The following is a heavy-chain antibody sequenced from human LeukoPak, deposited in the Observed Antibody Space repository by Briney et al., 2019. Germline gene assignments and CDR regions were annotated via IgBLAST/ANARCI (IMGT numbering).Heavy chain of an antibody. Sequence: SQTLSLTCTVSGDSIRSGGHFWSWIRQHPEKGLEWIGYIYYSGTTKYNPSLKSRVTISVDTSTNQFSLKLTSVTAADTAVYYCAREIITEGDCFDPWGQGILVTASS. CDR1: GDSIRSGGHF. J-gene: IGHJ5*02. CDR3: AREIITEGDCFDP. V-gene: IGHV4-31*03. CDR2: IYYSGTT. D-gene: IGHD3-10*01.